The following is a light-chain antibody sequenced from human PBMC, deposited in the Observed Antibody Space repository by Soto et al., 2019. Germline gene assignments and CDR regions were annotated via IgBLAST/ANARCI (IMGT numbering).Light chain of an antibody. V-gene: IGKV1-9*01. Sequence: IQLTQSPSSLSASVGDRVTITCRASQGLISYLAWYQQKPGNAAKRLIYFPSTWQSGVPSRFSGSGSGTDFTPTISSLQEEDYVTYYCRQHNSYPLTFGGGTKVEIK. J-gene: IGKJ4*01. CDR2: FPS. CDR1: QGLISY. CDR3: RQHNSYPLT.